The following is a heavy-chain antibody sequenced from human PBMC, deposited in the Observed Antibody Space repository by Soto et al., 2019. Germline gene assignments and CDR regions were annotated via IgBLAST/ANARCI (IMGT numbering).Heavy chain of an antibody. CDR2: IYHSGST. Sequence: SDTLCLTCAVSGGSISSVRYSWSWIRQPPGKGLEWIGYIYHSGSTYYNPSLKSRVTISVDRSKNQFSLKLSSVTAADTAVYYCARGGFLAPFDYWGQGTLVTVSS. J-gene: IGHJ4*02. CDR3: ARGGFLAPFDY. V-gene: IGHV4-30-2*01. CDR1: GGSISSVRYS. D-gene: IGHD3-3*01.